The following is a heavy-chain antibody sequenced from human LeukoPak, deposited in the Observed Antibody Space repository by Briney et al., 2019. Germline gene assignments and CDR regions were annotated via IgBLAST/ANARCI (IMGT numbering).Heavy chain of an antibody. CDR1: GFTFSSYA. D-gene: IGHD5-24*01. Sequence: GGSLRLSCAASGFTFSSYAMNWVRQAPGKGLEWVAVISYHGSTTYYADSVKGRFTISRDNSKNTVYLQMNSLRAEDTAVYYCANDVEMATIDYWGQGTLVTVSA. J-gene: IGHJ4*02. CDR3: ANDVEMATIDY. V-gene: IGHV3-30-3*02. CDR2: ISYHGSTT.